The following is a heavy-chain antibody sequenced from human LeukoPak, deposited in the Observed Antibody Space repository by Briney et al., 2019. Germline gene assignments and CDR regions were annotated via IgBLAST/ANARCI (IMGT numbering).Heavy chain of an antibody. CDR3: ARGRYYLDN. Sequence: PGRSLRLSCTAPGFTFSTYAMHWVRQAPGKGLEWVAVISYDGSNKYYADSVRGRITISRDNSKNTLFLQMNSLGAEDTAVFYCARGRYYLDNWGQGTLVTVSS. CDR1: GFTFSTYA. D-gene: IGHD3-10*01. V-gene: IGHV3-30*04. J-gene: IGHJ4*02. CDR2: ISYDGSNK.